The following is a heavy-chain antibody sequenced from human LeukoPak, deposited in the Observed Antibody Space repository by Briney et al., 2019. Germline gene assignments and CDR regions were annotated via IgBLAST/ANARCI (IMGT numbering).Heavy chain of an antibody. CDR3: AMTYSGSYSLDY. D-gene: IGHD1-26*01. CDR2: INPNSGGT. Sequence: ASVKVSCKASGYTFTSYAMHWVRQAPGQRLEWMGWINPNSGGTNYAQKFQGWVTMTRDTSISTAYMELSRLRSDDTAVYYCAMTYSGSYSLDYWGQGTLVTVSS. J-gene: IGHJ4*02. CDR1: GYTFTSYA. V-gene: IGHV1-2*04.